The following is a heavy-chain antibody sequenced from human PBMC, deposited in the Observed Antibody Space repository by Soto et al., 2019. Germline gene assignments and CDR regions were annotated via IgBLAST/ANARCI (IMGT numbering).Heavy chain of an antibody. V-gene: IGHV3-48*02. D-gene: IGHD3-3*02. CDR3: EAIIFGSKD. CDR2: ITMSSSAI. J-gene: IGHJ4*02. Sequence: EVQLVESGGGLVHPGGSLRLSCAASGFSFSSYSMNWVRQAPGKGLEWIAYITMSSSAIHYADSVRGRFTVSRDNAKNSLYLQMNSLRDEDTAVYYCEAIIFGSKDWGQGTLVTVSS. CDR1: GFSFSSYS.